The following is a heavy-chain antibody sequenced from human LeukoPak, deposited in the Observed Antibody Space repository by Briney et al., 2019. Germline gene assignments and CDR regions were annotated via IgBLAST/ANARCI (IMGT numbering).Heavy chain of an antibody. Sequence: GGSLRLSCAASGFTFSSYWMSWVRQAPGKGLEGVANINQDGSEKYYVDSVKGRFTISRDNARNSLYLQVNSLGAEDTAVFSCVRDGRKSRVVDIVRKKETGYYYYMDVWGKGTTVTVSS. CDR1: GFTFSSYW. CDR2: INQDGSEK. J-gene: IGHJ6*03. D-gene: IGHD2-2*03. CDR3: VRDGRKSRVVDIVRKKETGYYYYMDV. V-gene: IGHV3-7*01.